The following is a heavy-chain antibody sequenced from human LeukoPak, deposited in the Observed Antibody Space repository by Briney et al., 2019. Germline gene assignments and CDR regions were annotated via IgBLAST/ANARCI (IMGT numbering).Heavy chain of an antibody. D-gene: IGHD2-15*01. CDR1: GGSISSYY. V-gene: IGHV4-59*08. CDR3: ARYREGYCSGGSCYDDLYYFDY. CDR2: IYYSGST. Sequence: KTSETLSLTCTVSGGSISSYYWSWIRQPPGKGLEWIGYIYYSGSTNYNPSLKSRVTISVDTSKNQFSLKLSSVTAADTAVYYCARYREGYCSGGSCYDDLYYFDYWGQGTLVTVSS. J-gene: IGHJ4*02.